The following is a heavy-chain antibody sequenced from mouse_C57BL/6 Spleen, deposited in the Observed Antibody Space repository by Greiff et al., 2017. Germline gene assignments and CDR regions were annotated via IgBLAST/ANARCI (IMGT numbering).Heavy chain of an antibody. CDR1: GFTFSDYG. D-gene: IGHD1-1*01. CDR3: ARRLSGYYGFAY. V-gene: IGHV5-17*01. J-gene: IGHJ3*01. CDR2: ISSGSSTI. Sequence: EVQLQESGGGLVKPGGSLKLSCAASGFTFSDYGMHWVRQAPEKGLEWVAYISSGSSTIYYADTVKGRFTISRDNAKNTLFLQMTSLRSEDTAMYYCARRLSGYYGFAYWGQGTLVTVSA.